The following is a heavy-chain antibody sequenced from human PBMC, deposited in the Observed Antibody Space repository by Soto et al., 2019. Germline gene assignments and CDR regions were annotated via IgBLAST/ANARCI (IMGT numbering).Heavy chain of an antibody. CDR1: GGSISSSSYY. J-gene: IGHJ4*02. Sequence: NPSETLSLTCTVSGGSISSSSYYWGWIRQPPGKGLEWIGSIYYSGSTYYNPSLKSRVTISVDTSKNQFSLKLSSVTAADTAVYYCARWGSRRGSYSGFDYWGQGTLVTVSS. D-gene: IGHD1-26*01. CDR2: IYYSGST. V-gene: IGHV4-39*01. CDR3: ARWGSRRGSYSGFDY.